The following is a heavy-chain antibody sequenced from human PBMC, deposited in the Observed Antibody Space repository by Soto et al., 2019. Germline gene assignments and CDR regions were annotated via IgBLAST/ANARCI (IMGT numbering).Heavy chain of an antibody. CDR3: ARDSGLAAAGTPFLAPFVS. D-gene: IGHD6-13*01. Sequence: QVQLVESGGGVVQPGRSLRLSCAASGFTFSSYGMHWVRQAPGKGLEWVAVIWYDGSNKYYADSVKGRFTISRDNSKNPLYLQMNSLRAEDTAVYYCARDSGLAAAGTPFLAPFVSWGQGTLVTVSS. CDR2: IWYDGSNK. J-gene: IGHJ5*02. V-gene: IGHV3-33*01. CDR1: GFTFSSYG.